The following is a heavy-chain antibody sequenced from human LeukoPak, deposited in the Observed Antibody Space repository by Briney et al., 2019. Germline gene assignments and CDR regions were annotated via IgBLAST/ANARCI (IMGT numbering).Heavy chain of an antibody. CDR1: GFTFSSYA. J-gene: IGHJ4*02. D-gene: IGHD3-10*01. Sequence: GGSLRLSWAASGFTFSSYAMSWVRQAPGKGLEWVSAISGSGGSTYYADSVKGRFTISGDNSKNTLYLQMNSLRAEDTAVYYCAKDDQVGFGSFWGQGTLVTVSS. CDR3: AKDDQVGFGSF. CDR2: ISGSGGST. V-gene: IGHV3-23*01.